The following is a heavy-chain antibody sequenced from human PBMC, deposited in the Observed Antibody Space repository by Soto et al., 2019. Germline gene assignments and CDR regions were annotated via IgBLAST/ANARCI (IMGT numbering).Heavy chain of an antibody. CDR1: GFTFSSYA. D-gene: IGHD5-18*01. J-gene: IGHJ4*02. V-gene: IGHV3-23*01. CDR2: ISGSGGDT. CDR3: EKGEQWIQLWFFFDY. Sequence: PGGSLRLSCAASGFTFSSYAMGWVRQAPGQGLEWVSSISGSGGDTYYADSVKGRFTISRDNSKNTLYLQMNSLRAEDTAVYFCEKGEQWIQLWFFFDYWGQGTPVTVSS.